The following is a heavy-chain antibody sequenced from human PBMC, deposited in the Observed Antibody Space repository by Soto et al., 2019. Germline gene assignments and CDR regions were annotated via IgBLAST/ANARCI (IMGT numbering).Heavy chain of an antibody. CDR2: IIDSGGST. CDR1: GFTFSSCA. Sequence: EVQLLESGGGLVQPGGSLRLSCAASGFTFSSCAMGWVRQAPGKGLEWVSDIIDSGGSTYYADSVKGRFTISRDNSKSKRELQMNSLRADDTDLYYCAKGRSYYYSDGVDVWGQGTTVTVSS. V-gene: IGHV3-23*01. CDR3: AKGRSYYYSDGVDV. J-gene: IGHJ6*02.